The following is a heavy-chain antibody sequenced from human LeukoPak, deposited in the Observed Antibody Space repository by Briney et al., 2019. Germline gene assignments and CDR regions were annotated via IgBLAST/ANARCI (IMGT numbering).Heavy chain of an antibody. CDR2: ISAYNGNT. Sequence: VASVKVSCKASGYTFTSYGISWVRQAPGQGLGWMGWISAYNGNTNYAQKLQGRVTMTTDTSTSTAYMELRSLRSDDTAVYYCARVHNYDFWSGYYGSIDYWGQGTLVTVSS. J-gene: IGHJ4*02. V-gene: IGHV1-18*01. D-gene: IGHD3-3*01. CDR1: GYTFTSYG. CDR3: ARVHNYDFWSGYYGSIDY.